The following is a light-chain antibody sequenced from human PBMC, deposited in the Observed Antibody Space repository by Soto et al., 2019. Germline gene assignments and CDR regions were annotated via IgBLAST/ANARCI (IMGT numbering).Light chain of an antibody. J-gene: IGKJ3*01. Sequence: EIVMTQSPATLSVSPGERATLSCRASQSVSSNLAWYQQKPGQAPRLLIYGASTRATGIPARFSGSGSGTDFPPTISSLQSGDFAVYYCQQYNNWPFTFGPGTKVDIK. CDR2: GAS. V-gene: IGKV3-15*01. CDR3: QQYNNWPFT. CDR1: QSVSSN.